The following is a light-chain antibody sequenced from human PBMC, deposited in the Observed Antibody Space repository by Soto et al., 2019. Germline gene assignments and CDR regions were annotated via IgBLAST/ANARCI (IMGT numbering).Light chain of an antibody. J-gene: IGKJ1*01. Sequence: EIVMTQSAAALSVSPGERATLSCRASQSVSSNLAWYQQKPGQAPRLLIYDASNRAAGIPARFSGSGTGTDFTLTISSLEPEDFAVYYCQQYGNSLWTFGQGTKVDIK. CDR3: QQYGNSLWT. CDR2: DAS. V-gene: IGKV3D-11*03. CDR1: QSVSSN.